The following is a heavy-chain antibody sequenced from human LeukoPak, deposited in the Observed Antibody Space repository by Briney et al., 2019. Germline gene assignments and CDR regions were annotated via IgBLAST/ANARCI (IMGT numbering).Heavy chain of an antibody. CDR1: GGTFSSYA. V-gene: IGHV1-69*13. CDR3: ARSSGYDYGMDV. J-gene: IGHJ6*04. D-gene: IGHD1-26*01. Sequence: SVKVSCKASGGTFSSYAISWVRQAPGQGLEWMGGIIPIFGTANYAQKFQGSVTITADESTSTAYMELSSLRSEDTAVYYCARSSGYDYGMDVWGKGTTVTVSS. CDR2: IIPIFGTA.